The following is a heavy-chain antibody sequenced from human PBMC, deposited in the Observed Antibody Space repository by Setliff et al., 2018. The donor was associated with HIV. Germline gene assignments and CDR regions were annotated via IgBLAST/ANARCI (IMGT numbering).Heavy chain of an antibody. Sequence: SETLSLTCTVSGYSISSGSYYWSWIRQPAGKGLEWIGHIYTSGSTNYNPSLKSRVTISTDTSKNQFSLNVRSVTAADTAVYFCAKSSPSIGYISDHWGQGTLVTVSS. D-gene: IGHD5-12*01. CDR2: IYTSGST. J-gene: IGHJ4*02. V-gene: IGHV4-61*09. CDR3: AKSSPSIGYISDH. CDR1: GYSISSGSYY.